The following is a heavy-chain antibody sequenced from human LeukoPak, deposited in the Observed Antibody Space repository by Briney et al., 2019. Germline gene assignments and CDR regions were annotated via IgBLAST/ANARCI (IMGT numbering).Heavy chain of an antibody. D-gene: IGHD6-19*01. CDR1: GYSFTSYW. CDR3: ARQVAVAGSGQTARYVDV. J-gene: IGHJ6*03. V-gene: IGHV5-51*01. Sequence: GESLKISCKGSGYSFTSYWIGWVRQMPGKGLEWMGIIYPGGSDTRYSPSFQGQVTISADKSISTAYLQWSSLKASDTAMYYCARQVAVAGSGQTARYVDVWGKGTTVTVSS. CDR2: IYPGGSDT.